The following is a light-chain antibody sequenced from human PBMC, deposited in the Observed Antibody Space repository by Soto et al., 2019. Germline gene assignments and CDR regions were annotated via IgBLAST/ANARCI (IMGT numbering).Light chain of an antibody. J-gene: IGLJ1*01. Sequence: QSALTQPPSASGSPGQSVTISCTGTSSDVGAYNHVSWYQQHPAKAPKLMIYEVTKRPSGVPDRFSGSKSGNTASLTVSGLQPEDEDDYYCSSYAGSTSYVFGTGTKVTVL. CDR3: SSYAGSTSYV. V-gene: IGLV2-8*01. CDR2: EVT. CDR1: SSDVGAYNH.